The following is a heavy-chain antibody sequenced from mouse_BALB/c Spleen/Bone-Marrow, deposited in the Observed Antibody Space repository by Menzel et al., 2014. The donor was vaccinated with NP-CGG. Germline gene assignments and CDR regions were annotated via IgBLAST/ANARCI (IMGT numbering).Heavy chain of an antibody. CDR1: GYTFTTYY. CDR2: IYPRNVNT. Sequence: VQLVESGPELVKPGASVRMSCKASGYTFTTYYIHWVKQRPGQGLEWIGWIYPRNVNTNYNEKFRGKATLTADKSSSTAYMQLSGLTSEDSAVYFCARWLLPYYAMDYWGQGTSVTVSS. J-gene: IGHJ4*01. D-gene: IGHD2-3*01. CDR3: ARWLLPYYAMDY. V-gene: IGHV1S56*01.